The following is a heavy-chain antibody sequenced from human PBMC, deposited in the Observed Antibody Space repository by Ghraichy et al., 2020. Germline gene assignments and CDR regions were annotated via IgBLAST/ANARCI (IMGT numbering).Heavy chain of an antibody. CDR2: IYHGGST. D-gene: IGHD3-16*02. CDR3: AGYRTSFFDY. CDR1: GVSFTNYY. J-gene: IGHJ4*02. V-gene: IGHV4-59*08. Sequence: SETLSLTCSVSGVSFTNYYWSWIRQTPGKGLEWIGYIYHGGSTNYNPSLESRVTISVDTSKKQVSLKLTSVTAADTAVYYCAGYRTSFFDYWGQGTLVTVSS.